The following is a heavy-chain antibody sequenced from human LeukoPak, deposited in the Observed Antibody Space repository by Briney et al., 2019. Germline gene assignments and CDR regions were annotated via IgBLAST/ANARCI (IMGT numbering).Heavy chain of an antibody. CDR3: ARDNEEIVVVPAAIDY. J-gene: IGHJ4*02. CDR1: GFTFSSYA. Sequence: PGRSLRLSCAASGFTFSSYAMHWVRQAPGKGLEWVAVISYDGSNKYYADSVKGRFTISRDNSKNTLYLQMNGLRAEDTAVYYCARDNEEIVVVPAAIDYWGQGTLVTVSS. V-gene: IGHV3-30*04. D-gene: IGHD2-2*01. CDR2: ISYDGSNK.